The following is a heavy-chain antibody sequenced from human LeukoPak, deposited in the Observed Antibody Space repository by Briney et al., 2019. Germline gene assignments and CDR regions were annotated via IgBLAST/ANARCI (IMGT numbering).Heavy chain of an antibody. Sequence: GESLKISCKSSGYSFTSYWSGWVRQMPGKGLEWMGIIYPGDSDTRYSPSLQGQVTISADKSINTAYLQWSSLKASDTAMYYCASLRGLVGANWFDRWGQGTLVTVSS. J-gene: IGHJ5*02. D-gene: IGHD1-26*01. CDR1: GYSFTSYW. CDR3: ASLRGLVGANWFDR. CDR2: IYPGDSDT. V-gene: IGHV5-51*01.